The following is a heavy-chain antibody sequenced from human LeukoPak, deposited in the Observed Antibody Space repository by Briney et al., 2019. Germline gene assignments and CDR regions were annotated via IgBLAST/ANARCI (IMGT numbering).Heavy chain of an antibody. D-gene: IGHD3-9*01. V-gene: IGHV3-23*01. J-gene: IGHJ4*02. CDR1: GFTFSTYA. CDR3: AKGLTNLGDD. CDR2: LSGSGSSA. Sequence: PGGSLRLSCAASGFTFSTYAMSWVRQAPGKGLEWVSGLSGSGSSAYYADSVKGRFTISRDNSKNTPYLQMNSPRPEDTAVYYCAKGLTNLGDDWGQGTLVTVSS.